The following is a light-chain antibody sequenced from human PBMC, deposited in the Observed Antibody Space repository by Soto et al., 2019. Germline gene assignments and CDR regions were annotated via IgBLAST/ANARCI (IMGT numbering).Light chain of an antibody. CDR2: DAS. CDR3: QHYNRRPLT. J-gene: IGKJ4*01. Sequence: PGATGTLSWGTSQSVTSDYLAWYHQKPGQTPRLLIYDASSRAAGIPASFSGSGSGTEFTLTISSLQSEDFGVYWCQHYNRRPLTFGGGTKVDIK. V-gene: IGKV3-15*01. CDR1: QSVTSD.